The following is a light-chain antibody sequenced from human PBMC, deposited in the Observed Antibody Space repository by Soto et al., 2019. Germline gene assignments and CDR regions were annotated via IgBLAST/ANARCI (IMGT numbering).Light chain of an antibody. CDR1: QSVSNNY. CDR3: QQFGSSPRT. V-gene: IGKV3-20*01. Sequence: EIVLTQSPGTLSLSPGERATLSCRASQSVSNNYLAWYQQKPGQAPRLLIYGASTRANGIPDRFSGSGSGTDFTLTISRLEPEGFAVYYCQQFGSSPRTFGQGTTVEIK. J-gene: IGKJ1*01. CDR2: GAS.